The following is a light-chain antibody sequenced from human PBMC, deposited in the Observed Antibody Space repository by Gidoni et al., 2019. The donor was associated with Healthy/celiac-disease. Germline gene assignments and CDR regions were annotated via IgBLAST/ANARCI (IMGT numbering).Light chain of an antibody. J-gene: IGKJ3*01. CDR3: QQSDSTLST. CDR2: AAS. CDR1: QSISSY. Sequence: DIQMTQSPSSLSASVGDRVTITCRASQSISSYLNWYQQKPGKAPKLLIYAASSLQSGVPSRFSGSGSGTDFTLTISSLQPEDFATYYCQQSDSTLSTFXPXTKVDIK. V-gene: IGKV1-39*01.